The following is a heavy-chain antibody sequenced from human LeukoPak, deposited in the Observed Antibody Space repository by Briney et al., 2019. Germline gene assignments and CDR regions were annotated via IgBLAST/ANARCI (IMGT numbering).Heavy chain of an antibody. D-gene: IGHD3-10*01. CDR3: ARAGSFGELFNDAFDI. Sequence: SETLSLTCTVSGGSISSYYWSWIRQPPGKGLEWIGYIYYSGSTNYNPSLKSRVTISVDTSKNQFSLKLSSVTAADTAVYYCARAGSFGELFNDAFDIWGQGTMVTVSS. V-gene: IGHV4-59*08. CDR1: GGSISSYY. J-gene: IGHJ3*02. CDR2: IYYSGST.